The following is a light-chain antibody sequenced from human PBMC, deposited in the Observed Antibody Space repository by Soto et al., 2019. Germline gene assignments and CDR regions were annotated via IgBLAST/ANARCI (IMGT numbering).Light chain of an antibody. V-gene: IGKV1-5*01. J-gene: IGKJ1*01. Sequence: DIQMTQSPSTLSASVGDRVTITCRARQSISNWLAWYQQKPGKAPKLLIYDASSLESGVSLRFSGSGSGTEFTLTISSLQPDDFATYYCQQYNSYSRTFGQGTKVDIK. CDR3: QQYNSYSRT. CDR1: QSISNW. CDR2: DAS.